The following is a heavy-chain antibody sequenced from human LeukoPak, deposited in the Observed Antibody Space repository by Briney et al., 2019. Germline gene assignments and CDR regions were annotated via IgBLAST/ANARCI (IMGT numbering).Heavy chain of an antibody. D-gene: IGHD4-17*01. CDR1: GFTFSSYS. CDR2: ISSDGTYK. V-gene: IGHV3-21*01. J-gene: IGHJ3*02. CDR3: ARPTTVTTISADAFDI. Sequence: GGSLRLSCAASGFTFSSYSMNWVRQAPGKGLEWVSSISSDGTYKYYADSVKGRFTISRDNAQNSLYLQMNSLRAEDSSVYYCARPTTVTTISADAFDIWGQGTMVTVSS.